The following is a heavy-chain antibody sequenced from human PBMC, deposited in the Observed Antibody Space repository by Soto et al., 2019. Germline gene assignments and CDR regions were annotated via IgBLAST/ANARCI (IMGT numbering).Heavy chain of an antibody. D-gene: IGHD2-15*01. CDR3: ARRAVAVVYFDY. Sequence: QVQLVESGGGLVKPGGSLRLSCVASGFTFSDYFMSWIRQAPGKGLEWLAYISSSGETIYYADSVKGRFTISRDNAKNSLYVQMNSLRGEDPAVYYCARRAVAVVYFDYWGQGTPVTVSS. V-gene: IGHV3-11*01. CDR1: GFTFSDYF. CDR2: ISSSGETI. J-gene: IGHJ4*02.